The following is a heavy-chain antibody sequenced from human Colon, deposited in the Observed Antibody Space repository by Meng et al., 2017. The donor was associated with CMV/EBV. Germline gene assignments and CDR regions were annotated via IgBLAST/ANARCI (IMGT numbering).Heavy chain of an antibody. CDR3: VSQYQASFDY. V-gene: IGHV4-31*03. CDR1: GGSISSGPYY. CDR2: IYYSGST. D-gene: IGHD2-2*01. J-gene: IGHJ4*02. Sequence: SETLSLTCTVPGGSISSGPYYWSSIRQHPGKGLEWIGSIYYSGSTYYNSSLKSRVSISIDTSKSQFSLQLNSATAADTAVYYCVSQYQASFDYWGQGTLVTVSS.